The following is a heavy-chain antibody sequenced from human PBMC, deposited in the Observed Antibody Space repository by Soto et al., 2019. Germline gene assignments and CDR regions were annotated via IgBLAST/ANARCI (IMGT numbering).Heavy chain of an antibody. Sequence: SETLSLTCTVSGGSISSYYWSWIRQPPGKGLEWIGYIYYSGSTNYNPSLKSRVTISVDTSKNQFSLKLSSVTAADTAVYYCARDLNGIVRGVIKYYGMDVWGQGTTVTVSS. V-gene: IGHV4-59*01. CDR1: GGSISSYY. D-gene: IGHD3-10*01. CDR3: ARDLNGIVRGVIKYYGMDV. J-gene: IGHJ6*02. CDR2: IYYSGST.